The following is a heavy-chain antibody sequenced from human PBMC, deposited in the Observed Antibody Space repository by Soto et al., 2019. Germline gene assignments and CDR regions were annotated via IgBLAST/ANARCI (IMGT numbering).Heavy chain of an antibody. Sequence: QLLESGGGFVQPGGSLRLSCVASGFTFSNFAMAWVRQAPGEGLEWVSAISGSGDDTFYADSMKGRFTISRDNSKDYLYLQINSLRAEATAVYYCANPIPKTGTTFGFWGQGTLVTVSS. CDR1: GFTFSNFA. V-gene: IGHV3-23*01. D-gene: IGHD1-1*01. J-gene: IGHJ4*02. CDR2: ISGSGDDT. CDR3: ANPIPKTGTTFGF.